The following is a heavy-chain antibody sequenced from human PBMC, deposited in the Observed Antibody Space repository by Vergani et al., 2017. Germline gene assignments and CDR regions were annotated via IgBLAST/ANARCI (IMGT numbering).Heavy chain of an antibody. CDR2: IIPIFGTA. J-gene: IGHJ6*02. CDR3: ARGGWFGEYYYYYGMDV. Sequence: QVQLVQSGAEVKKPGSSVKVSCKASGGTFSSYAISWVRLAPGQGLEWMGGIIPIFGTANYAQKFQGRVTITADESTSTAYMELSSLRSEDTAVYYCARGGWFGEYYYYYGMDVWGQGTTVTVSS. V-gene: IGHV1-69*01. CDR1: GGTFSSYA. D-gene: IGHD3-10*01.